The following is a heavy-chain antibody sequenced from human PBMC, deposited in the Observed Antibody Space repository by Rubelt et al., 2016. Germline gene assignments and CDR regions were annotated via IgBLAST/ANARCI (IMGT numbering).Heavy chain of an antibody. V-gene: IGHV5-51*01. CDR2: IYTGDSDT. CDR1: GYSFTSYW. Sequence: EVQLVQSGAEVKKPGESLRISCKGSGYSFTSYWISWVRQMPGKGLEWMGIIYTGDSDTRYSPSFQGQVTISADKSISTAYLQWSSLKASDTAMYYCARDRGGYCSGGSCDAFDIWGQGTMVTVSS. D-gene: IGHD2-15*01. CDR3: ARDRGGYCSGGSCDAFDI. J-gene: IGHJ3*02.